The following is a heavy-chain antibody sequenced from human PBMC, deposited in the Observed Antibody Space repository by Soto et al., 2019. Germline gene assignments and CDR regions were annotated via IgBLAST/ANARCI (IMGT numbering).Heavy chain of an antibody. CDR3: ATDVDYTPLDY. J-gene: IGHJ4*02. CDR2: ISYDGSQK. Sequence: QAQLVESGGGVVQPGRSLRLSCAASGFNFSIYAMHWVRRAPGKGLDWVAVISYDGSQKYYADSVKGRFTISRDNTKNTVYLRMDSLRAEDTAVYYCATDVDYTPLDYWGQGTLVTVSA. V-gene: IGHV3-30*04. CDR1: GFNFSIYA. D-gene: IGHD4-4*01.